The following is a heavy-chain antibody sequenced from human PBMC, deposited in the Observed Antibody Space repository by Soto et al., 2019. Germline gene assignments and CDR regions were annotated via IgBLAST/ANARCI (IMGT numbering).Heavy chain of an antibody. J-gene: IGHJ6*02. Sequence: QVQLVESGGGVVQPGMSLRLTCEASGINFRSYAMHWVRQAPGKGLEWVAVIWHDGRKIYYGDSVRGRFTISRDISNNTRALQMTRLRAEDTATYYCARAQYWSSHRCNYGMDVWGQGTSVTVSS. D-gene: IGHD2-2*01. CDR2: IWHDGRKI. V-gene: IGHV3-33*01. CDR1: GINFRSYA. CDR3: ARAQYWSSHRCNYGMDV.